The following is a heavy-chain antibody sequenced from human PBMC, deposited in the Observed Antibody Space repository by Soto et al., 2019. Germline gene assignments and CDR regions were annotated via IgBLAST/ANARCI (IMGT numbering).Heavy chain of an antibody. CDR1: GGSISSSSYY. V-gene: IGHV4-39*07. CDR3: ARDRTGNLWFDP. CDR2: IYYSGST. Sequence: SETLSLTCTVSGGSISSSSYYWGWIRQPPGKGLEWIGSIYYSGSTYYNPSLKSRVTISVDTSKNQFSLKLSSVTAADTAVYYCARDRTGNLWFDPWGQGTLVTVSS. J-gene: IGHJ5*02. D-gene: IGHD3-10*01.